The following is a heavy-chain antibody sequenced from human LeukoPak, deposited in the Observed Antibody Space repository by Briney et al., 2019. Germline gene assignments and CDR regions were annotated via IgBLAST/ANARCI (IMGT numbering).Heavy chain of an antibody. CDR2: IYYSGST. V-gene: IGHV4-38-2*01. J-gene: IGHJ4*02. D-gene: IGHD3-10*01. Sequence: PSETLSLTCAVSGYSISSGYYWGWIRQPPGKGLEWIGSIYYSGSTYYNPSLKSRVTISVDTSKNQFSLKLSSVTAADTAVYYCASRSDSRYRGVIRPFDYWGQGTLVTVSS. CDR3: ASRSDSRYRGVIRPFDY. CDR1: GYSISSGYY.